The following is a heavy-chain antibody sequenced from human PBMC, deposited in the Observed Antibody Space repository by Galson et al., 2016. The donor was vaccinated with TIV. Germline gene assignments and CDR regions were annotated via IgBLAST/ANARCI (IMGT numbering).Heavy chain of an antibody. CDR2: ISASGRS. Sequence: LSLTCTVSGGSIGSHYWSWIRQPPGKGPEWIAYISASGRSNYNSYLKSRVSITVDTSMSQISLKVTSVTAADTAVYYCARDDTSIRGTNAFDLWGQGTMVTVSS. V-gene: IGHV4-4*09. CDR3: ARDDTSIRGTNAFDL. CDR1: GGSIGSHY. D-gene: IGHD3-16*01. J-gene: IGHJ3*01.